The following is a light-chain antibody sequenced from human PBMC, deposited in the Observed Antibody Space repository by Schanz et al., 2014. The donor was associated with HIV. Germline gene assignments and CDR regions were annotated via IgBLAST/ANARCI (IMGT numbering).Light chain of an antibody. CDR3: QQYGSSPT. CDR1: QSVSNRY. J-gene: IGKJ2*01. Sequence: EIVLTQSPGTLSLSPGEGVTLSCRASQSVSNRYLAWYQQRPGQAPRLLIYGASTRAIGIPDRFSGSGSGTDFTLTISRLEPEDFAVYYCQQYGSSPTFGQGTKLEIK. CDR2: GAS. V-gene: IGKV3-20*01.